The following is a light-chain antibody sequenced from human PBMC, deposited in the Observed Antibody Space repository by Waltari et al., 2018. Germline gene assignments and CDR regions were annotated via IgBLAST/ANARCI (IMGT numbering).Light chain of an antibody. V-gene: IGKV1-5*03. CDR2: KAS. J-gene: IGKJ1*01. CDR1: QSISSW. Sequence: DIQMTQSLSTLSASIGDRVTITCRASQSISSWLAWYQQKPGKVPKLLIYKASSLESGVPSRFSGSGSGTEFTLTISSLQPDDFATYYCQQYSHYRTFGPGTKVEIK. CDR3: QQYSHYRT.